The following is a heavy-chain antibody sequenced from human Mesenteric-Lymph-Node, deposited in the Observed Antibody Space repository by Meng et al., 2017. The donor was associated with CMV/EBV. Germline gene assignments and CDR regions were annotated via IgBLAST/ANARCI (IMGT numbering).Heavy chain of an antibody. D-gene: IGHD2/OR15-2a*01. J-gene: IGHJ6*02. Sequence: GSLRLSCAPYGGPFSGHYWSWVRQPPGKGLEWIGYVYHTGSTNYNPSLKSRVTISVDTSNNQFSLRLSSVTAADTAVYYCVRLSTPSYYYGLDFWGQGTTVTVSS. CDR1: GGPFSGHY. CDR2: VYHTGST. V-gene: IGHV4-59*11. CDR3: VRLSTPSYYYGLDF.